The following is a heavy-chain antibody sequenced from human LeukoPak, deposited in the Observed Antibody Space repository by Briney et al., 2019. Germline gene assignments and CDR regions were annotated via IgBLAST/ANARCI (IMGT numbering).Heavy chain of an antibody. J-gene: IGHJ4*02. CDR2: INPNSGGT. CDR1: GYTFTGYY. V-gene: IGHV1-2*02. D-gene: IGHD1-26*01. CDR3: ARDPYYAGFRWELFLDY. Sequence: ASVKVSCKASGYTFTGYYMHWVRQAPGQGLEWMGWINPNSGGTNYAQKFQGRVTMTRDTSITTAYMELSRLSSDDTAVYYCARDPYYAGFRWELFLDYWGQGTLVTVSS.